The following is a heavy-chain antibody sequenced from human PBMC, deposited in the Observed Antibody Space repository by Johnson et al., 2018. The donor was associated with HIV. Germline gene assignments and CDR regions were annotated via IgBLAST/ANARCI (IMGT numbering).Heavy chain of an antibody. Sequence: QLVESGGGVVQPGGSLRLSCAAFGFTFSTYGIHWVRQAPGKGLEWVAFIRSDGTNKYYADFVKGRFSISRDNSKNTLYLQMNSLRAEDTAVYYCAIIWNHTFDIWGQGTMVTVSS. V-gene: IGHV3-30*02. CDR3: AIIWNHTFDI. CDR1: GFTFSTYG. CDR2: IRSDGTNK. J-gene: IGHJ3*02. D-gene: IGHD1-14*01.